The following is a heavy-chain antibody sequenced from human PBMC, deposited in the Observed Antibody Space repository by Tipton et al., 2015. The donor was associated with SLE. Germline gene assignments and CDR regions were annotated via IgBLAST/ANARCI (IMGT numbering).Heavy chain of an antibody. Sequence: SLRLSCAASGFPFSTYWMHWVRQVPGKGLVWVSRIHSDGTYTMSADSVKGRFTTSRDNAKNTLYLQMNTLTAEDTAVYFCATNPLMATNLGGHHLDHWGQGTLVTVSS. CDR2: IHSDGTYT. D-gene: IGHD5-12*01. CDR1: GFPFSTYW. J-gene: IGHJ4*02. CDR3: ATNPLMATNLGGHHLDH. V-gene: IGHV3-74*03.